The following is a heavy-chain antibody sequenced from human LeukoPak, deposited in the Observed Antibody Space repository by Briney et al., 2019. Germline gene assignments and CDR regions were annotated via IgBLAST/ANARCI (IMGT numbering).Heavy chain of an antibody. D-gene: IGHD5-24*01. CDR2: IYPGDSDT. CDR3: ARHKYGYKPQVNDAVDI. V-gene: IGHV5-51*01. CDR1: GYSFTSYW. J-gene: IGHJ3*02. Sequence: GESLKISCKGSGYSFTSYWIGWVRQMPGKGLEWMGIIYPGDSDTRYSPSFQGQITISADKSISTAYLQWSSLKASDTAMYYCARHKYGYKPQVNDAVDIWGQGTMVTVSS.